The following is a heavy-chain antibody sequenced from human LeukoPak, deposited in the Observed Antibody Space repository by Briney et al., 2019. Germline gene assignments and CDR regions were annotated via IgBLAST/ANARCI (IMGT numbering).Heavy chain of an antibody. D-gene: IGHD4-11*01. J-gene: IGHJ5*02. CDR2: ISSSGSTI. Sequence: PGGSLRLSCAASGFTFSSYEMNWVRQPPGKGLEWVSYISSSGSTIYYADSVKGRFTISRDNAKNSLYLQMNSLRAEDTAVYYCARYDYSNYDDWFDPWGQGTLVTVSS. CDR1: GFTFSSYE. V-gene: IGHV3-48*03. CDR3: ARYDYSNYDDWFDP.